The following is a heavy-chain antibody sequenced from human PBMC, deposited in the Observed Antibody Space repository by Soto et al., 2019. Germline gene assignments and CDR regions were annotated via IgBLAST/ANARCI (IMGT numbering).Heavy chain of an antibody. D-gene: IGHD3-3*01. V-gene: IGHV2-5*02. CDR3: AHRVLRTVFGLVTTTAIYFDF. CDR1: GFSLTTSGVG. J-gene: IGHJ4*02. CDR2: IYWDDDK. Sequence: QITLNESGPTQVKPRQTLTLTCTFSGFSLTTSGVGVGWIRKSPGKAPEWLVRIYWDDDKRYSPSLKSRLTITKDTSKNQVVLTMADLDPADTATYYCAHRVLRTVFGLVTTTAIYFDFWGQGTPVAVSS.